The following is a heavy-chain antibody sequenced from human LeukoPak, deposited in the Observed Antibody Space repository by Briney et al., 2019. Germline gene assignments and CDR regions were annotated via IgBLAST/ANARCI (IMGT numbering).Heavy chain of an antibody. J-gene: IGHJ4*02. CDR3: ARDKSGIDY. V-gene: IGHV3-9*01. Sequence: GGSLRLSCAASGFTFDDYAMHWVRQAPGKGLEWVSGISWNSGSIGYADSVKGRFTISRDNAKNSLYLQMNSLRAEDTAVYYCARDKSGIDYWGQGTLVTVSS. CDR2: ISWNSGSI. CDR1: GFTFDDYA.